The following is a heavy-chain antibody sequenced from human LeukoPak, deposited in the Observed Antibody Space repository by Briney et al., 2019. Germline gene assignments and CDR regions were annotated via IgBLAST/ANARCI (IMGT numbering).Heavy chain of an antibody. Sequence: SETLSLTCAVYGGSFSGYYWSWIRQPPGKGLEWIGEINHSGSTNYNPSLKSRVTISVDTSTKQFSLKLSSVTAADTAVYYCARARILTGYHIYYMDVWGKGTTVTISS. CDR3: ARARILTGYHIYYMDV. D-gene: IGHD3-9*01. J-gene: IGHJ6*03. CDR2: INHSGST. CDR1: GGSFSGYY. V-gene: IGHV4-34*01.